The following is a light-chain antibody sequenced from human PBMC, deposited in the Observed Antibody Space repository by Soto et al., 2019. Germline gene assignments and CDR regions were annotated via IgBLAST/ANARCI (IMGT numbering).Light chain of an antibody. V-gene: IGKV3-20*01. Sequence: EIVLTQSPGTLSLSPGERATLSCRASQSVSNYLAWYQQKPGQAPRLLIYDASSRATGIPDRFSGSGSGTDFTLTISRLEPEDFAVYYCQQYGSSPRTFGQGTKVEIK. CDR1: QSVSNY. CDR3: QQYGSSPRT. CDR2: DAS. J-gene: IGKJ1*01.